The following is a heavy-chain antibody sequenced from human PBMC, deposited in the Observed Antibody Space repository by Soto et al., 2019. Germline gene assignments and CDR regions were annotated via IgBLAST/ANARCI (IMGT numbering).Heavy chain of an antibody. J-gene: IGHJ5*02. V-gene: IGHV3-23*01. CDR2: ISGSGFKK. CDR1: GFIFENFG. CDR3: AKNQGVELVPLATVDWFDP. Sequence: PGGSLRLSCAASGFIFENFGISWGRQAPGKGLEWISSISGSGFKKYYADSVKGRFTISRDNSKSTVYLELNNLSAEDTAVYHCAKNQGVELVPLATVDWFDPWGQGSVVTVSS. D-gene: IGHD1-26*01.